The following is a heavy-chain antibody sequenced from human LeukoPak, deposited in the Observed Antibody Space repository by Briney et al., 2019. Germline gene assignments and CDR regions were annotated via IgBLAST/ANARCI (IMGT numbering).Heavy chain of an antibody. Sequence: SETLSLTCIVSGGSISSYYWSWIRQPAGKGLEWIGRIYTSGSTNYNPSLKSRVTMSVDTSKNQFSLKLSSVTAADTAVYYCARDRDFWSGYYTLHDAFDIWGQGTMVTVSS. J-gene: IGHJ3*02. CDR2: IYTSGST. CDR3: ARDRDFWSGYYTLHDAFDI. D-gene: IGHD3-3*01. V-gene: IGHV4-4*07. CDR1: GGSISSYY.